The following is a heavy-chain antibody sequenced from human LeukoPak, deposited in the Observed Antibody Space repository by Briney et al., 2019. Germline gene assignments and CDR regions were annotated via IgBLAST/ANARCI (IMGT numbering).Heavy chain of an antibody. D-gene: IGHD4-11*01. J-gene: IGHJ5*02. V-gene: IGHV3-21*01. CDR1: GFTFSSYS. CDR3: AGAAGRYSNYFQVLSVAAEFDP. Sequence: GGSLRLSCAASGFTFSSYSMNWVRQAPGKGLEWVSSISSSSYIYYADSVKGRFTISRDNAKNSLYLQMNSLRAEDTAVYYCAGAAGRYSNYFQVLSVAAEFDPWGQGTLVTVSS. CDR2: ISSSSYI.